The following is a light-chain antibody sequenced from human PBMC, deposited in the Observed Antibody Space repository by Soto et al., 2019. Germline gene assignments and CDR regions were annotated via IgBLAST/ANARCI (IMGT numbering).Light chain of an antibody. CDR3: QQYSNWPGT. CDR1: QSVSSN. J-gene: IGKJ2*01. Sequence: EIVMTQSPATLSVSPGERATLSCRASQSVSSNLAWYQQKPGQAPRLLMYGASTRATGIPARFTGSGSGTEFTLTISSLQSEDFAVYYCQQYSNWPGTFGQGHKLEIE. V-gene: IGKV3-15*01. CDR2: GAS.